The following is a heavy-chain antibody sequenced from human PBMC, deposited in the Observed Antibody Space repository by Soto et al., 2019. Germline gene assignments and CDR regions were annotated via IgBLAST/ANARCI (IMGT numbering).Heavy chain of an antibody. CDR2: INPNSGGT. CDR1: GYTFTGYY. D-gene: IGHD5-12*01. J-gene: IGHJ6*02. V-gene: IGHV1-2*04. CDR3: ARVRREGYNLGRYYDYGLEV. Sequence: ASVQVSCKASGYTFTGYYMHWVRQAPGQGLEWMGWINPNSGGTNYAQKFQGWVTMTRDTSISTAYMELSRLRSDDTAVYYCARVRREGYNLGRYYDYGLEVWG.